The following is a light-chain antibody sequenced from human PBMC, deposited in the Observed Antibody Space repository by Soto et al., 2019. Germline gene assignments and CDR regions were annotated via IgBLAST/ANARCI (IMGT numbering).Light chain of an antibody. V-gene: IGKV3-15*01. J-gene: IGKJ1*01. CDR3: QQYNNWSWT. CDR1: QSISSN. Sequence: RGMPQSPDTLSVSPGERATLSCRASQSISSNLAWYLQKVGQAPRLLIYGASTRAPGISARFSGSGSGTEFTLTISSLQSEDFAIYYCQQYNNWSWTFGQGTKVAI. CDR2: GAS.